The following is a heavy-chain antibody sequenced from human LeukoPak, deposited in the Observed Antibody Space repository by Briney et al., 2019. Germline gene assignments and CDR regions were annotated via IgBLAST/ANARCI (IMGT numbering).Heavy chain of an antibody. D-gene: IGHD3-10*01. CDR3: ATLPYGSGSFH. V-gene: IGHV4-38-2*01. CDR2: LHHSGST. J-gene: IGHJ4*02. CDR1: GYSISSGYY. Sequence: KPSETVSLTCDASGYSISSGYYWGWIRQPPGKGLEWIGSLHHSGSTDYNPSLKSRVTISVDTSKNQFSLKLSSLTVADTAVYYCATLPYGSGSFHWGQGTLVTVSS.